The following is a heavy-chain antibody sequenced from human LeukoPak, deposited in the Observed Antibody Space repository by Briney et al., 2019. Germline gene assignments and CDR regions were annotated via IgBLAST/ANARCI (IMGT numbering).Heavy chain of an antibody. V-gene: IGHV4-61*02. CDR3: ARDRGWFDP. Sequence: SETLSLTCTVSGGSISSGSYYWSWIRQPAGKGLEWIGRIYTSGSTNYNPSLKSRVTVSIDTSKNQFSLNLSSVTAAVTAVYYCARDRGWFDPWGQGTLVTVSS. CDR2: IYTSGST. J-gene: IGHJ5*02. CDR1: GGSISSGSYY.